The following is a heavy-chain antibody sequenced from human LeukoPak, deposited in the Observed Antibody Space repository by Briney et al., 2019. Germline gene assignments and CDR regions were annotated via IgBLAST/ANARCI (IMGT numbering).Heavy chain of an antibody. V-gene: IGHV1-2*02. CDR1: GYTFTGYY. D-gene: IGHD3-22*01. Sequence: ASVKVSCKASGYTFTGYYMHWVRQAPGQGLEWMGWINPNSGGTNYAQKFQGRVTMTRDTSISTAYMELSRLRSDDTAVYYCARHYYDSSGYYYYFDYWGQGTLVTVSS. J-gene: IGHJ4*02. CDR2: INPNSGGT. CDR3: ARHYYDSSGYYYYFDY.